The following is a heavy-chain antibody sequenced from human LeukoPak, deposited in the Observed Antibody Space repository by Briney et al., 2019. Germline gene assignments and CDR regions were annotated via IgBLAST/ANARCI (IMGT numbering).Heavy chain of an antibody. CDR1: GFTLSSYE. Sequence: QPGGSLRLSCAASGFTLSSYEVNWVRQAPGKGLEWVSYISTSGSTKYYADSVKGRFTISRDNAENSLYLQMNSLRAEDTAVYYCARKDSRMWYYDYWGQGTLVTVSS. V-gene: IGHV3-48*03. CDR3: ARKDSRMWYYDY. CDR2: ISTSGSTK. J-gene: IGHJ4*02. D-gene: IGHD6-13*01.